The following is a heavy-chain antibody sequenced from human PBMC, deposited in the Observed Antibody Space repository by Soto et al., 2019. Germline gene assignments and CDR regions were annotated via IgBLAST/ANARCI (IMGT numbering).Heavy chain of an antibody. D-gene: IGHD7-27*01. V-gene: IGHV4-61*01. Sequence: PSETLSLTCTVSGGSVSSGNHYWSWIRQPPGKELEWIGYVYYSGSTNYNPSLKSRVTISIDTSKNQFSLKLSSVTAADTAVYYCARDSPNWEGDYYYGMDVWGQGTTVTVSS. J-gene: IGHJ6*02. CDR3: ARDSPNWEGDYYYGMDV. CDR2: VYYSGST. CDR1: GGSVSSGNHY.